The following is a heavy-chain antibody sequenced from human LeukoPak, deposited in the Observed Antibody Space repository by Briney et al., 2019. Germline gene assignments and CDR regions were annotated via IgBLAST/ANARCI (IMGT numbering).Heavy chain of an antibody. Sequence: GETLRLSCAASGFTFSSYAMSWVRQAPGKGLEWVSAISSSGGRTYYEDSVKGRFTISRDNSKNTLYLQMNSLRAEDTAVYYCAKDVSAGHADAFDIWGQGTMVTVAS. D-gene: IGHD5/OR15-5a*01. V-gene: IGHV3-23*01. CDR2: ISSSGGRT. CDR1: GFTFSSYA. J-gene: IGHJ3*02. CDR3: AKDVSAGHADAFDI.